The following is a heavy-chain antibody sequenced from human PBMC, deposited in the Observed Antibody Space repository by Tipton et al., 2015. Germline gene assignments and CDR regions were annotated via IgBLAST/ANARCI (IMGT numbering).Heavy chain of an antibody. CDR3: AREDTAIDFDY. CDR1: GFNVTTNY. Sequence: SLRLSCAASGFNVTTNYMSWVRQAPGGGLEWVSRINSDGSTIDYADSVKGRFTISRDNAKNTLYLQMNSLRAEDTAVYYCAREDTAIDFDYWGQGTLVTVSS. V-gene: IGHV3-74*01. D-gene: IGHD5-18*01. J-gene: IGHJ4*02. CDR2: INSDGSTI.